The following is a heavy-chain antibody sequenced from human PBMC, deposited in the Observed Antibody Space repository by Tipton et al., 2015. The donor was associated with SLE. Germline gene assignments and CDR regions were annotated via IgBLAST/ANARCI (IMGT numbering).Heavy chain of an antibody. Sequence: SLRLSCEASGFTFSTYGRHWVRQTPGKGLEYVSAISHIGGTSYYANSVKGRFTISRDNSKNMVYLLMGSLRPEDMAVYFCTRVVQYGPRYYYYYYMDVWGTGTTVTVSS. V-gene: IGHV3-64*01. CDR2: ISHIGGTS. CDR3: TRVVQYGPRYYYYYYMDV. J-gene: IGHJ6*03. D-gene: IGHD4-11*01. CDR1: GFTFSTYG.